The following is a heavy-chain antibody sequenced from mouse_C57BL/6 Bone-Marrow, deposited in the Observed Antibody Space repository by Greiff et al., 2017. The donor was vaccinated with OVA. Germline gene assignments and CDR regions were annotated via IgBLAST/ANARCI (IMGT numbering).Heavy chain of an antibody. CDR1: GFTFSDYG. D-gene: IGHD1-1*01. CDR3: ARRTVVAPYAMDY. V-gene: IGHV5-17*01. J-gene: IGHJ4*01. Sequence: EVQLVESGGGLVKPGGSLKLSCAASGFTFSDYGMHWVRQAPEKGLEWVAYISRGSSTIYYADTVKGRFTFSRDNAKNTLFLQMTSLRSEDTAMYYCARRTVVAPYAMDYWGQGTSVTVSS. CDR2: ISRGSSTI.